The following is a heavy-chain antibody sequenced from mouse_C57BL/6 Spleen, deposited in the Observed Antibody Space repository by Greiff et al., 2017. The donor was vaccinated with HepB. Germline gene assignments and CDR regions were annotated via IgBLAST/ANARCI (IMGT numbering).Heavy chain of an antibody. J-gene: IGHJ4*01. D-gene: IGHD1-1*01. CDR3: ARDYGSRDYAMDY. CDR2: IDPSDSYT. Sequence: QVQLQQPGAELVRPGTSVKLSCKASGYTFTSYWMHWVKQRPGQGLEWIGVIDPSDSYTNYNQKFKGKATLTVDTSSSTAYMQLSSLTSEDSAVYYCARDYGSRDYAMDYWGQGTSVTVSS. CDR1: GYTFTSYW. V-gene: IGHV1-59*01.